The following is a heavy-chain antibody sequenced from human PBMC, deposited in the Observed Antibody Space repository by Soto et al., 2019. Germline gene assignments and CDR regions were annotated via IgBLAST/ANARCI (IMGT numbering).Heavy chain of an antibody. D-gene: IGHD3-10*01. CDR1: GFTFSSYA. V-gene: IGHV3-23*01. CDR3: ANEHYGSWRYSFLVCIAKNWFDH. CDR2: ISGSGGST. Sequence: EVQLLESGGGLVQPGGSLRLSCAASGFTFSSYAMSWVRQAPGKGLEWVSAISGSGGSTYYADSVKGRFTISRDNSKNPLYLHMNSGRAGDTAVYYCANEHYGSWRYSFLVCIAKNWFDHWGKGTLVPVSS. J-gene: IGHJ5*02.